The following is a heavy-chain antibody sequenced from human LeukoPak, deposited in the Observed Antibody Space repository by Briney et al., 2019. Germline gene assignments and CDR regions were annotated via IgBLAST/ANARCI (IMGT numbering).Heavy chain of an antibody. J-gene: IGHJ4*02. CDR1: GYTFTSYY. D-gene: IGHD3-9*01. CDR3: ARFPDYDILTGAYVSDY. CDR2: INPNSGGT. V-gene: IGHV1-2*02. Sequence: GASVKVSCKASGYTFTSYYMHWVRQAPGQGLEWMGWINPNSGGTNYAQKFQGRVTMTRDTSISTAYMELSRLRSDDTAVYYCARFPDYDILTGAYVSDYWGQGTLVTVSS.